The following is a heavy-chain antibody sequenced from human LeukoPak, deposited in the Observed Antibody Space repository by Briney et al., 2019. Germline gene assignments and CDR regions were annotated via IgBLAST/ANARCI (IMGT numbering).Heavy chain of an antibody. CDR2: IIPIFGTA. CDR1: GGTFSSYA. D-gene: IGHD2-2*01. J-gene: IGHJ5*02. V-gene: IGHV1-69*13. Sequence: SVKVSCKASGGTFSSYAISWVRQAPGQGLEWMGGIIPIFGTANYAQKFQGRVTITADESTSTAYMELGSLRSEDTAVYYCARGNRYCSSTSCYNWFDPWGQGTLVTVSS. CDR3: ARGNRYCSSTSCYNWFDP.